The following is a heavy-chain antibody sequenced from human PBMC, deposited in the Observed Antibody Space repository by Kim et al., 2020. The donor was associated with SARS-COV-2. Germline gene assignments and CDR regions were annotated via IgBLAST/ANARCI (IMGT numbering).Heavy chain of an antibody. Sequence: YNPSLKSRVTISVDTAKNPFSLKLSSVTAADTAVYYCARAPVTSYWYFDLWGRGTLVTVSS. D-gene: IGHD4-17*01. CDR3: ARAPVTSYWYFDL. J-gene: IGHJ2*01. V-gene: IGHV4-59*01.